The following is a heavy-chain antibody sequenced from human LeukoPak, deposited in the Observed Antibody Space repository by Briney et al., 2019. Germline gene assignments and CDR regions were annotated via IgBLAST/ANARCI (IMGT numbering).Heavy chain of an antibody. CDR1: GYTFTSYY. Sequence: ASVKVSCKASGYTFTSYYMHWVRQAPGQGLEWMGIINPSGGTTSYAQKFQGRVTMTRDKSTSTAYMELSSLRSEDTAVYYCARAGADYDILTGYFFDCGGQGTLVTVS. V-gene: IGHV1-46*01. CDR2: INPSGGTT. D-gene: IGHD3-9*01. J-gene: IGHJ4*02. CDR3: ARAGADYDILTGYFFDC.